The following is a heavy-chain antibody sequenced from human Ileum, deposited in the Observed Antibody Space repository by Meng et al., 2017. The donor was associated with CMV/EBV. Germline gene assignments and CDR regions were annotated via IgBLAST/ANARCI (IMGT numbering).Heavy chain of an antibody. J-gene: IGHJ4*02. Sequence: GYTFTDYHIHRVQRATGQGLEWLGIIRPSGGGTASAQKFQAKITMTRDTSTNTVYMALRNLGTEDTAVYFCARDLSSDTTSYYTPDYWGQGTLVTVSS. CDR3: ARDLSSDTTSYYTPDY. CDR2: IRPSGGGT. CDR1: GYTFTDYH. D-gene: IGHD2/OR15-2a*01. V-gene: IGHV1-46*01.